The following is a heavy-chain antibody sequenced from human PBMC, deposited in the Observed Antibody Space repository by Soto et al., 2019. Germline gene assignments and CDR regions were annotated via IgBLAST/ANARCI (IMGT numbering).Heavy chain of an antibody. Sequence: DVQLVESGGGLVQPGRSLRLSCAASGFTFDDYAMHWVRQAPGKGLEWVSGISWNSGSIGYADSVKGRFTISRDNAKNSLYLQMNSLRAEDTALYYCAKDIRGTRGGMDVWGQGTTVTVSS. CDR1: GFTFDDYA. V-gene: IGHV3-9*01. J-gene: IGHJ6*02. CDR3: AKDIRGTRGGMDV. CDR2: ISWNSGSI. D-gene: IGHD3-3*01.